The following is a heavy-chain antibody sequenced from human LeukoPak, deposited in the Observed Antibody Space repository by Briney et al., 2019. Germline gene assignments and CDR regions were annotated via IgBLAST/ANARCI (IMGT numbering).Heavy chain of an antibody. D-gene: IGHD3-22*01. CDR2: INHSGST. CDR3: ARQLITMIVDGAFDI. V-gene: IGHV4-34*01. CDR1: GGSFSGYY. Sequence: SETLSLTCAVYGGSFSGYYWSWIRQPPGKGLEWIGEINHSGSTNYNPSLKSRVTISVDTYKNQFSLKLSSVTAADTAVYYCARQLITMIVDGAFDIWGQGTMVTVSS. J-gene: IGHJ3*02.